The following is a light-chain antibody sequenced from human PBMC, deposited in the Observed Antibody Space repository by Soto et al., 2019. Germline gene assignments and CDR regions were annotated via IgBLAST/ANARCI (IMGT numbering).Light chain of an antibody. CDR3: GSYTISSTLMI. Sequence: QSALTQPASVSGSPAQSITISCSGTPSDIGAYNYVSWYQHLPGKAPKVIIYDVTNRPSGVSSRFSGSKSGTTASLTISGLQAEDEANYYCGSYTISSTLMIFGGGTKLTVL. J-gene: IGLJ2*01. CDR1: PSDIGAYNY. CDR2: DVT. V-gene: IGLV2-14*03.